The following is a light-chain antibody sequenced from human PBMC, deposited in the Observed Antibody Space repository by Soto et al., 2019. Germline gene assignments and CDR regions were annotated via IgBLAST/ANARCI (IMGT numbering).Light chain of an antibody. Sequence: IVLTQSPATLSLSPGERATLSCRASQTISGTSLAWYQQKPGQAPRLLIYGASSRATGIPDRFTGSGSATDFTLTISRLEPEDFGIYYCHQYGTSPLTFGGGTKVDIK. V-gene: IGKV3-20*01. CDR1: QTISGTS. CDR3: HQYGTSPLT. J-gene: IGKJ4*01. CDR2: GAS.